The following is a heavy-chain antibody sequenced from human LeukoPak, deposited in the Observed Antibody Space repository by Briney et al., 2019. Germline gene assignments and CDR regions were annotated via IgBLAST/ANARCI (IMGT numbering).Heavy chain of an antibody. V-gene: IGHV1-46*01. CDR2: INPSGGST. CDR1: GYTFTSYY. CDR3: AGETLYYYDSSEYFQH. D-gene: IGHD3-22*01. J-gene: IGHJ1*01. Sequence: GASVKVSCKASGYTFTSYYMHWVRQAPGQGLEWMGIINPSGGSTSYAQKFQGRVTMTRDTSTSTVYMELSSLRSEDTAVYYCAGETLYYYDSSEYFQHWGQGTLVTVSS.